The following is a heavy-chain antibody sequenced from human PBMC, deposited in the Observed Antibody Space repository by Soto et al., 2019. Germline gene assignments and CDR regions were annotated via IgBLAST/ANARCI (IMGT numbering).Heavy chain of an antibody. V-gene: IGHV4-30-4*01. CDR1: GASINDNDYY. CDR3: ARTSYFYDKWYFDL. CDR2: VYYSGTT. Sequence: QLQESGPGLVKPSQTLSLTCTVSGASINDNDYYWSWIRQTPGKGLEWIGYVYYSGTTDYLPSLKSRLSMSLDKSRNQFTLRLNSVTAADTATYYCARTSYFYDKWYFDLWGRGTLVTVSS. J-gene: IGHJ2*01. D-gene: IGHD3-22*01.